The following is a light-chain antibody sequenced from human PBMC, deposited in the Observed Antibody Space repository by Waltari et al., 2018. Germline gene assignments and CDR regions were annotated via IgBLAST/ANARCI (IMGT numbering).Light chain of an antibody. J-gene: IGKJ1*01. CDR1: QSLVSSDGNTY. Sequence: DAVMTQSPPSLPVPLGQPASISCRSSQSLVSSDGNTYLSWFQQRPGQSPRRLIYTVSDRDSGVPDRFSGSGSGTDFTLKISRVEAEDVGVYYCMQATYWPWTFGQGTKVEIK. V-gene: IGKV2-30*01. CDR3: MQATYWPWT. CDR2: TVS.